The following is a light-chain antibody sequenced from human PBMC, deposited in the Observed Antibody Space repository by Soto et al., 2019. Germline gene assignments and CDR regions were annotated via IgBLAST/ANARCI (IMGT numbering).Light chain of an antibody. CDR2: DVN. CDR1: NSDIGYYNY. Sequence: LTQPASVSGSPGQSIAISCTGTNSDIGYYNYVSWYQLHPGRAPKLIIFDVNNRPSGVSARFSGSKSGNTASLTISGLHPDDEADYYCSSYTASTTLVFGGGTKVTVL. V-gene: IGLV2-14*03. J-gene: IGLJ2*01. CDR3: SSYTASTTLV.